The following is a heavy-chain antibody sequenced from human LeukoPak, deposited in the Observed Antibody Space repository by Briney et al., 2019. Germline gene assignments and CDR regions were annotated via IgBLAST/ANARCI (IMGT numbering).Heavy chain of an antibody. D-gene: IGHD6-19*01. CDR3: ARSPTSTIAVADYYYYYGMDV. CDR2: IYYSGST. V-gene: IGHV4-59*08. CDR1: GGSISSYY. J-gene: IGHJ6*02. Sequence: SETLSLTCTVSGGSISSYYWSWIRQPPGKGLEWIGYIYYSGSTNYNPSLKSRVTISVDTSKNQFSLRLSSVTAADTAVYYCARSPTSTIAVADYYYYYGMDVWGQGTTVTVSS.